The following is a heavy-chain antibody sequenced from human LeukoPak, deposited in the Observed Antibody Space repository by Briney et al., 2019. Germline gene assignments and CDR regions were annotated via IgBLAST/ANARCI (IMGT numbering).Heavy chain of an antibody. D-gene: IGHD2-15*01. CDR2: IRYHGTNK. CDR3: AKEREMVAALYFFDY. V-gene: IGHV3-30*02. J-gene: IGHJ4*02. Sequence: PGGSLRLSCAASGFTFSSYAMHWVRQAPGQGLEWVAFIRYHGTNKYYADSVKGRFTVSRDNSKNTLFLQMNSLRVEDTAVYYCAKEREMVAALYFFDYWGQGTLVTVSS. CDR1: GFTFSSYA.